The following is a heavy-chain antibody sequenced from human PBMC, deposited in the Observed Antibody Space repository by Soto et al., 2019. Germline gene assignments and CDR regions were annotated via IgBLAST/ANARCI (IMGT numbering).Heavy chain of an antibody. J-gene: IGHJ4*02. D-gene: IGHD3-22*01. CDR3: ARDSDSTFAY. CDR1: GFTFSSYA. Sequence: QVQLVESGGGVVQPGRSLRLSCAASGFTFSSYAMHWVRQAPGKGLEWVAVISYDGSNKYYADSVKGRFTISRDNSKNTLYLQMNSLRAEDTAVYYCARDSDSTFAYWGQGTLVTVSS. V-gene: IGHV3-30-3*01. CDR2: ISYDGSNK.